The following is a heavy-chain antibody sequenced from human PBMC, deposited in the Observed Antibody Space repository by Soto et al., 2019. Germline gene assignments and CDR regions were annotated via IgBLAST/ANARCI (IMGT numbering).Heavy chain of an antibody. CDR2: IDWNGGNI. CDR1: GFRFDDYG. Sequence: ELQLVESGGGVVRPGGSLRLSCVVSGFRFDDYGMSWVRQVPGKGLEWVSGIDWNGGNIRYEDSVRGRFTISRDNAKNSLYLEMTSLRAEDTALYYCARPLREYSTGQNGGFYDIWGEGALVIVSA. CDR3: ARPLREYSTGQNGGFYDI. J-gene: IGHJ4*02. V-gene: IGHV3-20*04. D-gene: IGHD2-8*02.